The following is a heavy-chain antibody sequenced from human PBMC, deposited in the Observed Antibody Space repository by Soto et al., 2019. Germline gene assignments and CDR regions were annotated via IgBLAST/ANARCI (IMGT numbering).Heavy chain of an antibody. CDR1: GFTFNSYG. V-gene: IGHV3-23*01. D-gene: IGHD6-19*01. J-gene: IGHJ4*02. CDR3: ARDRNQYSSGSYYGS. CDR2: ITGAGRTT. Sequence: GGSLRLSCAASGFTFNSYGMSWVRQAPGKGLEWVSSITGAGRTTFYADSVKGRFTISRDNSKNTVSLQMNSLRAEDTAVYYCARDRNQYSSGSYYGSWGQGALVTVSS.